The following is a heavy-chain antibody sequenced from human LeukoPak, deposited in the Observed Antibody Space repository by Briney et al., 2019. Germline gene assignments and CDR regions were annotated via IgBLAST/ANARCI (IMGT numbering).Heavy chain of an antibody. D-gene: IGHD3-22*01. CDR3: ARLVTYYYDSSGYGDYYYYYYMDV. CDR1: GFTFSSYW. Sequence: GGSLRLSCAASGFTFSSYWMSWVRQAPGKGLEWVANIKQDGSEKYYVDSVKGRFTISRDNAKNSLYLQMNSLRAEDTAVYYCARLVTYYYDSSGYGDYYYYYYMDVWGKGTTVTVSS. V-gene: IGHV3-7*03. J-gene: IGHJ6*03. CDR2: IKQDGSEK.